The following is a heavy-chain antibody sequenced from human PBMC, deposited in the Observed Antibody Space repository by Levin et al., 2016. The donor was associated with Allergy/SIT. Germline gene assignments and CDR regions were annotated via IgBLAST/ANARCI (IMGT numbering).Heavy chain of an antibody. Sequence: GESLKISCAASGFTFSSYAMSWVRQAPGKGLEWVGRTGNKANSHITEYAASVEGRFTISRDDSRNSLYLQMNNLKTEDTAVYYCTRGYSGIQIYALDIWGQGTKVTVSS. J-gene: IGHJ3*02. V-gene: IGHV3-72*01. CDR1: GFTFSSYA. CDR3: TRGYSGIQIYALDI. CDR2: TGNKANSHIT. D-gene: IGHD5-12*01.